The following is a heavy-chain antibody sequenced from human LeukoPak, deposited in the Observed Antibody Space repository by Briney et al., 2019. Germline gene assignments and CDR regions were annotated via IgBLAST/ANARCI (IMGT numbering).Heavy chain of an antibody. Sequence: SVKVSCKAFGGTFSSYAISWVRQAPGQGLEWMGGIIPIFGTANYAQKFQGRVTITTDESTSTAYMELGSLRSEDTAVYYCARGYCSSTSCPGSFDYWGQGTLVTVSS. V-gene: IGHV1-69*05. J-gene: IGHJ4*02. CDR1: GGTFSSYA. D-gene: IGHD2-2*01. CDR3: ARGYCSSTSCPGSFDY. CDR2: IIPIFGTA.